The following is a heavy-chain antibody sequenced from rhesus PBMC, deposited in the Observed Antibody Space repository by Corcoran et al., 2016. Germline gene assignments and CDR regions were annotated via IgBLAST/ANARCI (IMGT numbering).Heavy chain of an antibody. V-gene: IGHV4-73*01. Sequence: QLQLHQWGEGLEKPSETLSLTCAVSGGFIRVYYYLSWTRQPPGKGLAGIGYIYGNTASINYNPSLKNRVTISKDTSKNQFSLKLNSVTAADTAVYYCARDHHTMFYYCYFDLWGPGTPITISS. CDR1: GGFIRVYYY. D-gene: IGHD3-3*01. J-gene: IGHJ2*01. CDR2: IYGNTASI. CDR3: ARDHHTMFYYCYFDL.